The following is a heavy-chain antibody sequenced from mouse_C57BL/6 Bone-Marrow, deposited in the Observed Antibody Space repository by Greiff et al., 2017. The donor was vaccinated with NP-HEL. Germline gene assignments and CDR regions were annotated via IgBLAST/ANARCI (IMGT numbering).Heavy chain of an antibody. CDR2: INSDGGRT. J-gene: IGHJ2*01. Sequence: EVMLVESGGGLVQPGESLKLSCESNEYAFPSHDMSWVRKTPEKRLELVAAINSDGGRTYYPDTMERRFIISRDNTKKTLYLQMSRLRSEDTALYYCARGAYYYGSGFDYWGKGTTLTVSS. CDR1: EYAFPSHD. D-gene: IGHD1-1*01. V-gene: IGHV5-2*03. CDR3: ARGAYYYGSGFDY.